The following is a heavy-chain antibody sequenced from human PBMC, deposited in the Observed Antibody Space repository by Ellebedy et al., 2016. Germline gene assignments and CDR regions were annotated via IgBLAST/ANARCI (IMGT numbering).Heavy chain of an antibody. Sequence: GESLKISCAASGFTFSSYGMNWVRQTPGKGLEWISYISSSSSTVYYADSLEGRFTVSRDNAKNSLYLQVNSLRGEDTAVYYCARQRLRLGELSLLFDFWGQGTLVTVSS. V-gene: IGHV3-48*01. CDR3: ARQRLRLGELSLLFDF. CDR2: ISSSSSTV. J-gene: IGHJ4*02. CDR1: GFTFSSYG. D-gene: IGHD3-16*02.